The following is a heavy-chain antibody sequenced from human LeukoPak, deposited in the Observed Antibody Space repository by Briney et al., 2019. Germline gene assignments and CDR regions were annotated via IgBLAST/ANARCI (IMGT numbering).Heavy chain of an antibody. J-gene: IGHJ4*02. Sequence: GGSLRLSCAASGFTFSSYGMHWVRQAPGKGLEWVAFIRYDGSNKYYADSVKGRFTISRDNSKTTLYLQMNSLRAEDTAVYYCAKDALTYYDFWSGSPGLYYFDYWGQGTLVTVSS. D-gene: IGHD3-3*01. CDR1: GFTFSSYG. CDR2: IRYDGSNK. V-gene: IGHV3-30*02. CDR3: AKDALTYYDFWSGSPGLYYFDY.